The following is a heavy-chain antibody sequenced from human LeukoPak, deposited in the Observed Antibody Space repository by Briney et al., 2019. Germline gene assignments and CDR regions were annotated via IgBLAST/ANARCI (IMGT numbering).Heavy chain of an antibody. V-gene: IGHV4-61*02. CDR2: TFTTGST. Sequence: SQTLSLTCSVSGGSISSASYYWSWIRQPAGKGLEWIGRTFTTGSTKYNPSLKSRVTMSLDTSKNQFSLRLSSVTAADTAVYYCARSQEGYFDSSSGYHYYYYMDVWGKGTTVTVSS. J-gene: IGHJ6*03. CDR1: GGSISSASYY. D-gene: IGHD3-3*01. CDR3: ARSQEGYFDSSSGYHYYYYMDV.